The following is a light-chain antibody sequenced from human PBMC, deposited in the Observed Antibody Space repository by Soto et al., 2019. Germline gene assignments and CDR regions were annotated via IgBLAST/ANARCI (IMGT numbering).Light chain of an antibody. J-gene: IGKJ1*01. CDR2: AAS. V-gene: IGKV1-39*01. Sequence: QLTQSPSSLSASVGDRVIITCRASQSVSRSLNWYQQKAGQAPKLLIYAASTLHSGVPSRFSGSGSGTELTLTITSLQPEDFATYYCQQNAITPPWTFGQGTKVEVK. CDR3: QQNAITPPWT. CDR1: QSVSRS.